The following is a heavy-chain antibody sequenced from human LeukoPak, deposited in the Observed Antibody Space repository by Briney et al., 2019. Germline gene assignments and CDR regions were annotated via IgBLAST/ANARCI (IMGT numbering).Heavy chain of an antibody. V-gene: IGHV3-48*01. D-gene: IGHD6-6*01. CDR1: GFTFSSYS. Sequence: QPGGSLRLSCAASGFTFSSYSMNWVRQAPGKGLEWVSYVSSSSSTIYYADSVKGRFTISRDNAKNSLYLQMNSLRAEDTAVYYCARDSTIEYSSSSGDYWGQGTLVTVSS. CDR3: ARDSTIEYSSSSGDY. J-gene: IGHJ4*02. CDR2: VSSSSSTI.